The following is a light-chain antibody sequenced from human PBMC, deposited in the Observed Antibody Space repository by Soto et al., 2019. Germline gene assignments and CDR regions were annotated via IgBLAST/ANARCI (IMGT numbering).Light chain of an antibody. J-gene: IGKJ1*01. CDR1: QSISSW. V-gene: IGKV1-5*01. CDR2: DAS. Sequence: DIQLTQAPATLSASVGDRVTITCRASQSISSWLAWYQQKPGKAPKLLIYDASSLESGAPSRFSGSGSGTEFTLTISSLQPDDFATYYCQQYNSYSPTTFGQGTKVDIK. CDR3: QQYNSYSPTT.